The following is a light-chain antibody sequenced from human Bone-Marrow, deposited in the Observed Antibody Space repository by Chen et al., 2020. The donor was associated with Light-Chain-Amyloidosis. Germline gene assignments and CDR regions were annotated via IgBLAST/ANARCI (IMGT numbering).Light chain of an antibody. Sequence: DIQLTQSPSSLSASVGDKVTVTCRASPAIGNYLNWYQQKAGSATKLLIFSSSTLHGGVPSRFSGSGSGTDFTLTINSLQPEDFATYFCQQYYGPPLTFGPGTKVDIK. CDR2: SSS. V-gene: IGKV1-39*01. J-gene: IGKJ3*01. CDR3: QQYYGPPLT. CDR1: PAIGNY.